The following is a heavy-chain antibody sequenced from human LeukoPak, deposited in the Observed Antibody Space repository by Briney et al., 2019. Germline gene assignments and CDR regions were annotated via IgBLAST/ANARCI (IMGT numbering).Heavy chain of an antibody. CDR2: FDPEDGET. J-gene: IGHJ4*02. Sequence: ASVKVSCKVSGYTLTELSMHWVRQAPGKGLEWMGGFDPEDGETIYAQEFQGRVTMTEDTSTDTAYMELSSLRSEDTAVYYCATVVGYSYGQGPFDYWGQGTLVTVSS. CDR3: ATVVGYSYGQGPFDY. D-gene: IGHD5-18*01. CDR1: GYTLTELS. V-gene: IGHV1-24*01.